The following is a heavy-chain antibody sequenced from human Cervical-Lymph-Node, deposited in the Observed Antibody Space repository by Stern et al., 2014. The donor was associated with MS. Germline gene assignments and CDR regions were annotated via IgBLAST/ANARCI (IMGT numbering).Heavy chain of an antibody. CDR3: ARAYPPRHNFDY. CDR2: ISYDGNTK. CDR1: GFTFSSYA. V-gene: IGHV3-30-3*01. J-gene: IGHJ4*02. Sequence: QVQLGQSGGGVVQPGRSLRLSCAASGFTFSSYAMHWVRQAPGKGLEWVAGISYDGNTKYYADSVKGRFTVSSDNSTNTLYMQMDSLRDEDTAVFYCARAYPPRHNFDYWGQGTLVTVSP.